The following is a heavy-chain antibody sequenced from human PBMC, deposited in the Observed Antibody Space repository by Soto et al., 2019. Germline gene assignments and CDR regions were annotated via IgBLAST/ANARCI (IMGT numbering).Heavy chain of an antibody. J-gene: IGHJ4*02. V-gene: IGHV3-33*01. CDR2: IWYDGSNK. D-gene: IGHD3-3*01. CDR3: ARDGYYDFWSGYSHFGY. CDR1: GFTFSSYG. Sequence: ESGGGVVQPGRSLRLSCAASGFTFSSYGMHWVRQAPGKGLEWVAVIWYDGSNKYYADSVKGRFTISRDNSKNTLYLQMNSLRAEDTAVYYCARDGYYDFWSGYSHFGYWGQGTLVTVSS.